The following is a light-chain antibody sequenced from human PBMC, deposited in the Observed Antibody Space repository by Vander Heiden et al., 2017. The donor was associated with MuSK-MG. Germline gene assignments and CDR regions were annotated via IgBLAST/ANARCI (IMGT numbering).Light chain of an antibody. CDR3: QQANGLRLT. Sequence: DIQMTQSPSSVSASVGDRVTITCRASQNITRWLAWYQQKPGKAPKLLIYSASSLQSGVPSRFSGSGSGTDFTLSISSRQPEDFATYYCQQANGLRLTFGGGTKVEIK. J-gene: IGKJ4*01. CDR1: QNITRW. CDR2: SAS. V-gene: IGKV1-12*01.